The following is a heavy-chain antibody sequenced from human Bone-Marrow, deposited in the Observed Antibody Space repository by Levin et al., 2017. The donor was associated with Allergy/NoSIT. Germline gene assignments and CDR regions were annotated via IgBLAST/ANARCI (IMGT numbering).Heavy chain of an antibody. CDR3: ASNADLGY. V-gene: IGHV3-53*01. J-gene: IGHJ4*01. Sequence: PGGSLRLSCAASGFTVSRNYMNWFRQAPGKGLEWVSLIYSGGATDYADSVRGRFTISRDSSTNTLYLHMSGLRADDTAVYYCASNADLGYWGQGTLVTVSS. CDR2: IYSGGAT. CDR1: GFTVSRNY.